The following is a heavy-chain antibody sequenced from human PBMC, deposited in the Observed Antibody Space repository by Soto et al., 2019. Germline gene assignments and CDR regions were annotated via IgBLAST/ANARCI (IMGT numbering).Heavy chain of an antibody. CDR1: GFTFSDYY. CDR2: ISSSSTYT. J-gene: IGHJ4*02. V-gene: IGHV3-11*06. CDR3: ARSYSSSWYGISPY. D-gene: IGHD6-13*01. Sequence: PGGSLRLSCAASGFTFSDYYKSWIRQAPGKGLEWVSYISSSSTYTNYADSVRGRFTISRDNAKNSLYLQMNSLRAEDTAVYYCARSYSSSWYGISPYWGQGTMVTVYS.